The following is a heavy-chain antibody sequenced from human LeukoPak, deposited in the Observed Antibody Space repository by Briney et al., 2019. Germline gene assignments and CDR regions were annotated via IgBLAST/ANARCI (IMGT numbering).Heavy chain of an antibody. CDR2: IIPIFGTA. Sequence: ASVKVSCKASGYTFTSYDITWVRQATGQGLEWMGGIIPIFGTANYAQKFQGRVTITADKSTSTAYMELSSLRSEDTAVYYCARGSLGYCSSTSCYYYYMDVWGKGTTVTVSS. D-gene: IGHD2-2*01. J-gene: IGHJ6*03. CDR1: GYTFTSYD. CDR3: ARGSLGYCSSTSCYYYYMDV. V-gene: IGHV1-69*06.